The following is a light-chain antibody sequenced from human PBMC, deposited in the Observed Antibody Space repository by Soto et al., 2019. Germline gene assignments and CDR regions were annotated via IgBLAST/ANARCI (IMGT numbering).Light chain of an antibody. Sequence: DIQLTQSPSFLSASIGDRVTITCRASQGINSYLAWYQQKPGKAPKLLIYAASTLQSGVPSRFSGSESGTEFTLTISSLQPEDSATYFCQQLNTYPFTFGPVTKVDFK. J-gene: IGKJ3*01. V-gene: IGKV1-9*01. CDR3: QQLNTYPFT. CDR1: QGINSY. CDR2: AAS.